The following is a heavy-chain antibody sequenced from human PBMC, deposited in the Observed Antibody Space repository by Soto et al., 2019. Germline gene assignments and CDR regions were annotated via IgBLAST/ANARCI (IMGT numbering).Heavy chain of an antibody. V-gene: IGHV5-51*01. Sequence: GESLKISCKTSGSSFISYWVAWVRQKPGKGLEWMGTFYPGDSTSTYSPSFQGQVTISVDKSLSTAYLHLSSLKASDTAMDYCARIIGYCRNNDCSWTFDIWGQGTMVTVSS. CDR3: ARIIGYCRNNDCSWTFDI. CDR1: GSSFISYW. CDR2: FYPGDSTS. J-gene: IGHJ3*02. D-gene: IGHD2-2*03.